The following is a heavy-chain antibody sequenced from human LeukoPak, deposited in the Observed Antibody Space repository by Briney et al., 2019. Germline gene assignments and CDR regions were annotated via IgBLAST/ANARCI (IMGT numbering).Heavy chain of an antibody. D-gene: IGHD5-18*01. CDR3: ARDRRDTTMPSFDY. V-gene: IGHV4-59*01. CDR2: IYYSGST. J-gene: IGHJ4*02. Sequence: SETLSLTCTVSGGSISSYYWSWIRQPPGKGLEWIGYIYYSGSTNYNPSLKSRVTISVDTSKNQFSLKLSSVTAADTAVYYCARDRRDTTMPSFDYWGQGTLVTASS. CDR1: GGSISSYY.